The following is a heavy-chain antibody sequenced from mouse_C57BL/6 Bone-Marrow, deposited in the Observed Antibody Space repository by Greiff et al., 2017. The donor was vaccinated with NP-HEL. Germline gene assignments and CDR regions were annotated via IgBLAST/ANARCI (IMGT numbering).Heavy chain of an antibody. CDR3: ARQRNYSNYVYWYFDV. V-gene: IGHV5-12*01. CDR2: ISNGGGST. CDR1: GFTFSDYY. J-gene: IGHJ1*03. D-gene: IGHD2-5*01. Sequence: EVKLMESGGGLVQPGGSLKLSCAASGFTFSDYYMYLVRQTPEKRLEWVAYISNGGGSTYYPDTVKGRFTISRDNAKNTLYLKMSRLKSEDTAMYYCARQRNYSNYVYWYFDVWGTGTTVTVSS.